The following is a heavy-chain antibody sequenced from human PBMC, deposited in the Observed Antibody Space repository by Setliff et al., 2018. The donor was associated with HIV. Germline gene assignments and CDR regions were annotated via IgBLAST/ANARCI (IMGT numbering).Heavy chain of an antibody. D-gene: IGHD3-3*01. CDR2: IYYSGST. V-gene: IGHV4-39*01. CDR1: GGSISSSSYY. CDR3: ASLTTDRFLEWLFVY. J-gene: IGHJ4*02. Sequence: SETLSLTCSVSGGSISSSSYYWGWIRQPPGKGLEWIGSIYYSGSTYYDPSLKTRVTISVDTSENQFSLKLSSVTAADTAVYYCASLTTDRFLEWLFVYWGQGTLVTVSS.